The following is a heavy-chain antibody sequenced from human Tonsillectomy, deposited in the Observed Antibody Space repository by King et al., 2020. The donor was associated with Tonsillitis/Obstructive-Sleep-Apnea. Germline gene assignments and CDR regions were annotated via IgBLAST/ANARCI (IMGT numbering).Heavy chain of an antibody. D-gene: IGHD1-26*01. CDR2: IKSKTDGGTT. J-gene: IGHJ6*03. Sequence: VQLVESGGGLVKSGGSLRLSCAASGFTFSPASMTWVRQAPGKGLEWVGRIKSKTDGGTTDYAAPVKGRFAISRDDSKKTLYLQMNSLKTEDTAVYYCTSIVPGASPYYYYYMDVWGKGTTVTVSS. CDR3: TSIVPGASPYYYYYMDV. CDR1: GFTFSPAS. V-gene: IGHV3-15*01.